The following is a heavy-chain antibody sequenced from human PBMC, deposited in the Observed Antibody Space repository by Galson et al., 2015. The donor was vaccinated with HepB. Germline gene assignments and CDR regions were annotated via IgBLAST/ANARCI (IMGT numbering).Heavy chain of an antibody. CDR3: ARSSWRGGTNTD. CDR1: GFNVSRNY. J-gene: IGHJ4*02. CDR2: LYAGGNT. Sequence: SLRLSCAASGFNVSRNYMTWVRQAPGKGLEWVSVLYAGGNTYYADSVKGRFTISRHNSKNNFYLQKNSLRTNDTAVYYCARSSWRGGTNTDWGQGTLVTVSS. V-gene: IGHV3-53*04. D-gene: IGHD3-10*01.